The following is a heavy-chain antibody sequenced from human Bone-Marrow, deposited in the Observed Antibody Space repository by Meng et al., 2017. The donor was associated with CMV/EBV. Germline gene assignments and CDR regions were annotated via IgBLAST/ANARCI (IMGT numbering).Heavy chain of an antibody. Sequence: ASVKVSCKASGYTFTGYYMHWVRQAPGQGLEWMGWINPNSGGTNHAQKFQGRVTMTRDTSTSTAYMEPSRLRSDDTAVYYCARYCSSTSCYDYWGQGTLVTVSS. J-gene: IGHJ4*02. CDR2: INPNSGGT. V-gene: IGHV1-2*02. D-gene: IGHD2-2*01. CDR3: ARYCSSTSCYDY. CDR1: GYTFTGYY.